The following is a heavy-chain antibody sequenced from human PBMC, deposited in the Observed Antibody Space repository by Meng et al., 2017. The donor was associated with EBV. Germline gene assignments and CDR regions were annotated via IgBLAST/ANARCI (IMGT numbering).Heavy chain of an antibody. CDR2: INSDGSST. Sequence: EVQLGGPGGGLVWPGGPLRLSCADSGFTFSSYWMHWVRQAPGKGLVWVSRINSDGSSTSYEDSVKGRFTISRDNAKNTLYLQMNSLRAEDTAVYYCARGGGYSSSWYPDWGQGTLVTVSS. J-gene: IGHJ4*02. V-gene: IGHV3-74*01. CDR1: GFTFSSYW. CDR3: ARGGGYSSSWYPD. D-gene: IGHD6-13*01.